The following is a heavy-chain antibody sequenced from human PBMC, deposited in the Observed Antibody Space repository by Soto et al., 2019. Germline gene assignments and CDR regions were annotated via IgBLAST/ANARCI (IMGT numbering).Heavy chain of an antibody. Sequence: QVRLQESGPGLVKPSETLSLTCTVSGGSISSYYWTWIRQPPGRGLEWIGDIYYSGNTNYNPSLKSRVTISVDTSRSQSPLELKSGPTADTAVYYCARALSYHDVLTGRGWVFYFDYWGQGALVTVSS. J-gene: IGHJ4*02. CDR1: GGSISSYY. V-gene: IGHV4-59*01. CDR2: IYYSGNT. D-gene: IGHD3-9*01. CDR3: ARALSYHDVLTGRGWVFYFDY.